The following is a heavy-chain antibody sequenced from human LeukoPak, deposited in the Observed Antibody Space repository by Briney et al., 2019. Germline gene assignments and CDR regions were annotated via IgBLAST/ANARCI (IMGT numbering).Heavy chain of an antibody. D-gene: IGHD3-16*01. J-gene: IGHJ4*02. CDR1: GFRFSNYW. Sequence: GGSLRLSCAASGFRFSNYWMNWVRQAPQKGLEWVANINPEGSQNRYVDSVNGRFTVSRDNARNSLYLDMDSLTADDSAIYYCAAWGESSSNYWGQGILVTVSS. CDR2: INPEGSQN. CDR3: AAWGESSSNY. V-gene: IGHV3-7*01.